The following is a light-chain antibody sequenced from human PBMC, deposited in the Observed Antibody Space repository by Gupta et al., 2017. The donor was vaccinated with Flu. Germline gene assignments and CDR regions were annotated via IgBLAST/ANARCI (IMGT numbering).Light chain of an antibody. J-gene: IGKJ2*01. CDR1: ESISGW. V-gene: IGKV1-5*03. CDR2: KAS. CDR3: HQYHLYPYT. Sequence: IHMTQSPDIPPAYLGDTVTNTCRASESISGWLAWYQQKPGKGPKRLIYKASVLQDGVPSRFSGSASGTDFTLTISSLQPDDFATYSCHQYHLYPYTFGRGTKLEI.